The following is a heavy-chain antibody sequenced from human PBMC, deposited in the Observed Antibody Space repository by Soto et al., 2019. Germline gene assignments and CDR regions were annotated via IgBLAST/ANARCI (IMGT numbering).Heavy chain of an antibody. CDR3: AKEVDYYGSGSQDY. V-gene: IGHV3-30*18. CDR1: GLTFSSHG. D-gene: IGHD3-10*01. CDR2: ISYDGRNE. J-gene: IGHJ4*02. Sequence: QVQLVESGGGVVQPGRSLRLSCAASGLTFSSHGMHWIRQAPGKGLEWVAVISYDGRNEYYANSVKGRFTISRDNSKNTLYLQMNSLRAEDTAVYYCAKEVDYYGSGSQDYWGQGTLVTVSS.